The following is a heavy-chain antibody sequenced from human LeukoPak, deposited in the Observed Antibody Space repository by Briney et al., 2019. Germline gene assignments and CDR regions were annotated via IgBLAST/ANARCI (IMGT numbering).Heavy chain of an antibody. D-gene: IGHD3-10*01. CDR3: ARDRLLWFGELLYPRYFDY. J-gene: IGHJ4*02. V-gene: IGHV7-4-1*02. Sequence: ASVKVSCKASGYTFTSYAMNWVRQAPGQGLEWMGWINTNTGNPTYAQGFTGRFVFSLDTSVSTAYLQISSLKAEDTAVYYCARDRLLWFGELLYPRYFDYWGPGTLVTVSS. CDR2: INTNTGNP. CDR1: GYTFTSYA.